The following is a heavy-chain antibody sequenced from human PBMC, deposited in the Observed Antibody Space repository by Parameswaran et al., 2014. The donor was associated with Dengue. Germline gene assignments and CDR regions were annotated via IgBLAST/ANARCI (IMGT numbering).Heavy chain of an antibody. CDR2: ISGSGGST. CDR3: AKDPGITMIVVVKDAFDI. J-gene: IGHJ3*02. D-gene: IGHD3-22*01. Sequence: VRQAPGKGLEWVSAISGSGGSTYYADSVKGRFTISRDNSKNTLYLQMNSLRAEDTAVYYCAKDPGITMIVVVKDAFDIWGQGTMVTVSS. V-gene: IGHV3-23*01.